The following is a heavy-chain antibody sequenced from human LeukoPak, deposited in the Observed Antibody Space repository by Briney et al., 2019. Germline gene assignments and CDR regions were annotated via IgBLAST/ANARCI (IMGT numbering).Heavy chain of an antibody. CDR3: AKDQKQWLVHGGFDY. J-gene: IGHJ4*02. CDR2: ISGSGGST. D-gene: IGHD6-19*01. V-gene: IGHV3-23*01. Sequence: GGSLRLSCAASGFTFSSYAMSWVRQAPGKGLEWASAISGSGGSTYYADSVKGRFTISRDNSKNTLYLQMNSLRAEDTAVYYCAKDQKQWLVHGGFDYWGQGTLVTVSS. CDR1: GFTFSSYA.